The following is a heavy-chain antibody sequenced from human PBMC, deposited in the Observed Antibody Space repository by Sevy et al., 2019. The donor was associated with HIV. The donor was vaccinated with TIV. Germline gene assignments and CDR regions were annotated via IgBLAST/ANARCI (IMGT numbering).Heavy chain of an antibody. Sequence: GGSLRLSCAVSGFTFSSHWMFWVRQAPGKGLVWVSHINSHGTITNYADSVKGRFAISKDNTKNTIYLQMNSLGAEDTAVYYCARRQLLQFLEWPSYGLDVWGQGTTVTVSS. CDR2: INSHGTIT. CDR3: ARRQLLQFLEWPSYGLDV. J-gene: IGHJ6*02. V-gene: IGHV3-74*01. D-gene: IGHD3-3*01. CDR1: GFTFSSHW.